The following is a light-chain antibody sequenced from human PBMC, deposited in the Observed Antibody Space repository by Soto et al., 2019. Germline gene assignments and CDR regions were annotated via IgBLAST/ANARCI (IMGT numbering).Light chain of an antibody. Sequence: DIVMTQSPLSLPVTPGEPASISCRSSQSLLHSSGYNYLDWYLQKPGQSPQLLIYLGSNRASGVPDRFSGSGSSTDFTLKISRVEAEDVGVYYCMQALQTPWTFGQGTKVEIK. J-gene: IGKJ1*01. V-gene: IGKV2-28*01. CDR2: LGS. CDR3: MQALQTPWT. CDR1: QSLLHSSGYNY.